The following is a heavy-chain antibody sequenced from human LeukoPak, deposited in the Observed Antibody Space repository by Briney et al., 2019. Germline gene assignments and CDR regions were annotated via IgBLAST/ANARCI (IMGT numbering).Heavy chain of an antibody. CDR1: GGSFSGYY. CDR3: ARVRKYYYGSGSYWNWFDP. Sequence: SETLSLTCAVYGGSFSGYYWSWIRQPPGKGLEWIGEINHSGSTNYNPSLKSRVTISVDTSKTQFSLKLSSVTAADTAVYYCARVRKYYYGSGSYWNWFDPWGQGTLVTVSS. J-gene: IGHJ5*02. V-gene: IGHV4-34*01. D-gene: IGHD3-10*01. CDR2: INHSGST.